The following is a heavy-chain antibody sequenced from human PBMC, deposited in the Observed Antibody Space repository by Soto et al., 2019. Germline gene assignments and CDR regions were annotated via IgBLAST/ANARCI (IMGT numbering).Heavy chain of an antibody. J-gene: IGHJ4*02. CDR3: AREYTYGSNFFDC. D-gene: IGHD5-18*01. Sequence: QVRLQESGPGLVKPSQTLSLTCTVSGGSISSAAYYWSWIRQHPGKGLEWIWYVSHRGITYSNPSLKSRVIISVYTSKNQFSLSLTSVTAADTAVYYCAREYTYGSNFFDCWGQGALVTVSS. V-gene: IGHV4-31*03. CDR1: GGSISSAAYY. CDR2: VSHRGIT.